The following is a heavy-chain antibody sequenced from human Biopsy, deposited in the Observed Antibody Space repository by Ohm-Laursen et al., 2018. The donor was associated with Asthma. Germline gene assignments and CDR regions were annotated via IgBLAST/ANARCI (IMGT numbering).Heavy chain of an antibody. V-gene: IGHV3-30*18. CDR1: GFTLSSYG. J-gene: IGHJ5*02. CDR2: ISYDGSNK. Sequence: SLRLSCAASGFTLSSYGMHWVRQAPGKGLEWVAVISYDGSNKYYADSVNGRFTISRDNPKNTLYLQMNSLRAEDTAVYYCAKAERYFDWYWFDPWGQGTLVTVSS. CDR3: AKAERYFDWYWFDP. D-gene: IGHD3-9*01.